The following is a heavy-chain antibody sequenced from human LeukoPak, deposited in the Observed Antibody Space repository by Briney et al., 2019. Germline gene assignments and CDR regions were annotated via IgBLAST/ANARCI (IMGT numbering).Heavy chain of an antibody. D-gene: IGHD6-6*01. CDR3: ARLTARSLDY. Sequence: PSETLSLTCTVSGGSISSYYWSWIRQPPGKGLDWIGYIYYSGSTSYNPFLKSRITISIDTSKNQFSLKLSSVTAADTAVYYCARLTARSLDYWGQGTLVTVSS. J-gene: IGHJ4*02. V-gene: IGHV4-59*08. CDR2: IYYSGST. CDR1: GGSISSYY.